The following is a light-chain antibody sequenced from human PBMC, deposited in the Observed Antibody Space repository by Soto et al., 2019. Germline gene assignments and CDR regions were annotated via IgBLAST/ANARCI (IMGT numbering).Light chain of an antibody. J-gene: IGLJ2*01. V-gene: IGLV2-14*01. Sequence: QPALSQPASVSGSPGQSITISCTGTSSDIGRYNYVSWYQQHPGMAPQLLIYEVSDRPSGVSNRFSGSKSGNTASLTISGLQAEDEADYFCTSYTTTSAVIFGGGTKVTVL. CDR3: TSYTTTSAVI. CDR2: EVS. CDR1: SSDIGRYNY.